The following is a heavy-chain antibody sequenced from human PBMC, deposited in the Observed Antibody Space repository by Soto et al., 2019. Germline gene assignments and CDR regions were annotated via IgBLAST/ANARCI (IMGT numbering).Heavy chain of an antibody. V-gene: IGHV3-23*01. CDR3: AKDGAVRPSVAARPLGASDF. J-gene: IGHJ4*02. CDR1: GVTFSDYV. Sequence: EVQLLQSGGGLIQPGGSLRLSCAVSGVTFSDYVMTWVRQAPGKGLEWVSAVSSSGDTTYYADSVKGRFTISRDNSKSTSYLQMNSRIVEDLAVYYFAKDGAVRPSVAARPLGASDFWAQVTLVNASS. CDR2: VSSSGDTT. D-gene: IGHD6-6*01.